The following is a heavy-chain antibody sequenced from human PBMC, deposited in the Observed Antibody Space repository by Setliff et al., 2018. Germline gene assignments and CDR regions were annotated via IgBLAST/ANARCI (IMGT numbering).Heavy chain of an antibody. J-gene: IGHJ2*01. V-gene: IGHV4-4*07. Sequence: KTSETLSLTCTVSGGSISSHYLSWVRQPPGKGLEWIGRLSPSGNTNYSPSLKSRVTMSLDTSKNYFSLKLKSVTAADTAISFCARGNYAYWYFGLWGRGTLVTVSS. D-gene: IGHD1-7*01. CDR3: ARGNYAYWYFGL. CDR1: GGSISSHY. CDR2: LSPSGNT.